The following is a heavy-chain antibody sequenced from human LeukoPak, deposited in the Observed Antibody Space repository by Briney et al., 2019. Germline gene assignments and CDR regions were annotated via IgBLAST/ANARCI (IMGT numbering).Heavy chain of an antibody. CDR1: GFTFSSYW. CDR3: ARGVVYSSGWYSFGY. J-gene: IGHJ4*02. V-gene: IGHV3-74*01. Sequence: GGSLRLSCAASGFTFSSYWMHWVRQAPGKGLVWVSRIHSDGSSTSYADSVKGRFTISRDNAKNTLYLQMNSLRAEDTAVYYCARGVVYSSGWYSFGYWGQGTLVTVSS. CDR2: IHSDGSST. D-gene: IGHD6-19*01.